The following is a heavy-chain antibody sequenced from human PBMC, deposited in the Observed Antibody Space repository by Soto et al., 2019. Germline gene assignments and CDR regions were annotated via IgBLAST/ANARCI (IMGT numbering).Heavy chain of an antibody. V-gene: IGHV1-8*01. Sequence: ASVKVSCKASGYTFTSYDINWVRQATGQGLEWMGWMNPNSGNTGYAQKFQGRVTMTRNTSISTAYMELSSVRSEDTAVYYCATYYDFWSGFYGMDVWGQGTTVTVSS. CDR1: GYTFTSYD. J-gene: IGHJ6*02. D-gene: IGHD3-3*01. CDR2: MNPNSGNT. CDR3: ATYYDFWSGFYGMDV.